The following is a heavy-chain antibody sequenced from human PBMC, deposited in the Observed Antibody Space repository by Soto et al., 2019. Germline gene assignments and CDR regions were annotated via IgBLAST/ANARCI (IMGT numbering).Heavy chain of an antibody. CDR1: GFTFSSYG. D-gene: IGHD6-13*01. V-gene: IGHV3-30*18. CDR2: MSYDGSNK. Sequence: SLRLSCAASGFTFSSYGMHWVRQAPGKGLGWVAVMSYDGSNKYYADSVKGRFTISRDNSKNTLYLQMNSLRAEDTAVYYCAKDGKPGIAAAAVDYWGQGTVVTVSS. J-gene: IGHJ4*02. CDR3: AKDGKPGIAAAAVDY.